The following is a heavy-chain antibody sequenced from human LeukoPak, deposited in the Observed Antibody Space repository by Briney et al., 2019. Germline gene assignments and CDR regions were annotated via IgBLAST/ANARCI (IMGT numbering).Heavy chain of an antibody. Sequence: SETLSLTCTVSGGSISSYYWSWIRQPPGKGLEWIGYIYYSGSTNYNPSLKSRVTISVDTSKNQFSLKLNSMTTADTAVYYCTRGAGWLIDYWGQGILVTVSS. V-gene: IGHV4-59*01. CDR1: GGSISSYY. D-gene: IGHD3-16*01. J-gene: IGHJ4*02. CDR2: IYYSGST. CDR3: TRGAGWLIDY.